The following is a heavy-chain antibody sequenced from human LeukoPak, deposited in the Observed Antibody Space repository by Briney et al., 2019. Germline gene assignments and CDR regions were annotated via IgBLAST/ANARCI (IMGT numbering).Heavy chain of an antibody. CDR3: ARQAGWFEELST. V-gene: IGHV5-51*01. D-gene: IGHD3-10*01. CDR2: IYLGDSDT. Sequence: GESLKISCKGSGNSFNNNWIAWVRQMPGKGLEWMGIIYLGDSDTRYRPSFQGQVIISADKSINTVYLRWRSLKASDTALYYCARQAGWFEELSTWGQGTLVTVSS. J-gene: IGHJ5*02. CDR1: GNSFNNNW.